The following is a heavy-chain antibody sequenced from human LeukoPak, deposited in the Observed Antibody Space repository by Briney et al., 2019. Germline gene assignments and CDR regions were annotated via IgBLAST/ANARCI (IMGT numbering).Heavy chain of an antibody. D-gene: IGHD3-3*01. CDR3: ASGTSTYYELYF. V-gene: IGHV4-39*07. CDR2: IYYSGST. Sequence: SETLSLTCTVSGGSISSTSYYWGWIRQPPGKGLEWIGSIYYSGSTNHNPSLKSRVTIPVDTSKNQFSLKLSSVTAADTAVYYCASGTSTYYELYFWGQGTLVTVSS. CDR1: GGSISSTSYY. J-gene: IGHJ4*02.